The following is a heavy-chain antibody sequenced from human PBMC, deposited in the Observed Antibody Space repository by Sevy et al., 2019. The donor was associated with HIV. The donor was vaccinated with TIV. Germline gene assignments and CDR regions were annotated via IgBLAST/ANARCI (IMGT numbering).Heavy chain of an antibody. J-gene: IGHJ4*02. Sequence: SETLSLTCTVSGASISSSGYYWGWIRPPPGKGLEWIASIRYSGSTYYNPSLRSRVTISADASKNQFSLKLNSVTAADTAVYYCAGPILTYRSGWSYYDHWGQGTVVTVSS. CDR2: IRYSGST. CDR3: AGPILTYRSGWSYYDH. CDR1: GASISSSGYY. D-gene: IGHD6-19*01. V-gene: IGHV4-39*01.